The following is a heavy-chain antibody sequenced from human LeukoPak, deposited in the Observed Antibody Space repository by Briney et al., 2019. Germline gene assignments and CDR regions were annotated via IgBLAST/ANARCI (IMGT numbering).Heavy chain of an antibody. J-gene: IGHJ4*02. CDR2: IRYGGSNK. Sequence: GGSLRLSCAASGFTFSSYGMHWVRQAPGKGLEWVAFIRYGGSNKYYADSVKGRFTISRDNSKNTLYLQMNSLRAEDTAVYYCAKDGGGIVGATSGSFDYWGQGTLVTVSS. CDR3: AKDGGGIVGATSGSFDY. CDR1: GFTFSSYG. D-gene: IGHD1-26*01. V-gene: IGHV3-30*02.